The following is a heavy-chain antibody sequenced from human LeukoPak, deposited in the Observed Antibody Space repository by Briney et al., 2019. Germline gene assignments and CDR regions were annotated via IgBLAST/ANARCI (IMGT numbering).Heavy chain of an antibody. CDR1: GFTFSSYA. D-gene: IGHD4-17*01. CDR3: ARDLDYGDYRNRYYFDY. V-gene: IGHV3-48*01. J-gene: IGHJ4*02. Sequence: GGSLRLSCAASGFTFSSYAMSWVRQAPEKGLEWVSYISSSSNTIYYADSVKGRFTISRDNAKNSLYLQMNSLRAEDTAVYYCARDLDYGDYRNRYYFDYWGQGTLVTVSS. CDR2: ISSSSNTI.